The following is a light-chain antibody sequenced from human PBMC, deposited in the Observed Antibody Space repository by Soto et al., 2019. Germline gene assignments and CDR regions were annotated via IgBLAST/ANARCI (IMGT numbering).Light chain of an antibody. CDR1: QNIARY. V-gene: IGKV1-39*01. CDR2: GAS. J-gene: IGKJ1*01. Sequence: DIQMTQSPSSLCGSVGDRVSIALRASQNIARYLSWYQQKPGKAPMLLIYGASTLQGGVPSRFSGSGSGTDFTLTIDSLEPEDFATYYCQQSFSSQWTFGQGTKVDIK. CDR3: QQSFSSQWT.